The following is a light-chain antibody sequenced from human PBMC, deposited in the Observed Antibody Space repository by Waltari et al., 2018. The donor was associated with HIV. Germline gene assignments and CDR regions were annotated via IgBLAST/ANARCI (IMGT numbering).Light chain of an antibody. V-gene: IGKV1-27*01. J-gene: IGKJ4*01. Sequence: DIQMTQFPSSLSASVGDRVTITCRASQGISTYLRWYQQKPGKVPKLLIYGASTLQSGVPSRFSGSGSGSDFTLTISSLQPEDVATYYCQKYNSPPLTFGGGTKVEIK. CDR3: QKYNSPPLT. CDR1: QGISTY. CDR2: GAS.